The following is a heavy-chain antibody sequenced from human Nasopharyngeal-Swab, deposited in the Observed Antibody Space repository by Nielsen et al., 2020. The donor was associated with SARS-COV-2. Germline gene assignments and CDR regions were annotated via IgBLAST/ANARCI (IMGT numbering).Heavy chain of an antibody. CDR1: GDRVSSNTAA. CDR2: TWYRSKWHY. J-gene: IGHJ5*02. V-gene: IGHV6-1*01. CDR3: ARGSQGTRWS. D-gene: IGHD2-15*01. Sequence: SQTLSLTCAISGDRVSSNTAAWSWIRQSPSRGLDWLGRTWYRSKWHYDYAESVKSRITINPDTTKNQFYLQLNSVTPEDTAVYYCARGSQGTRWSWGQGTLVTVSS.